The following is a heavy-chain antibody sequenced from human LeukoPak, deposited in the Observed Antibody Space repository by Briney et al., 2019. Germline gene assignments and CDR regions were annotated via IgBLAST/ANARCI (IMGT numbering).Heavy chain of an antibody. CDR3: ARSFARDSYILTGYNIADY. Sequence: GASVKVSCKASGYTFTNYGISWVRQAPGQGLEWMGWVSAYDANTNYAQKLQGRLTMTTDRSTSTAYMELRSLRSDDTAMYYCARSFARDSYILTGYNIADYWGQGTLVTVSS. V-gene: IGHV1-18*01. CDR1: GYTFTNYG. J-gene: IGHJ4*02. CDR2: VSAYDANT. D-gene: IGHD3-9*01.